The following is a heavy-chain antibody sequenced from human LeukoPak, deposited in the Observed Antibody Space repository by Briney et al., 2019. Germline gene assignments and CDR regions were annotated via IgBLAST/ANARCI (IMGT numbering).Heavy chain of an antibody. D-gene: IGHD3-22*01. V-gene: IGHV3-30*18. CDR1: GFTFSNYG. J-gene: IGHJ4*02. CDR2: ISYDGSNK. Sequence: GRSLRLSCAASGFTFSNYGIHWVRQAPGKGLEWVAVISYDGSNKYYAESVKGRSTISRDNSKNTLYLQMNSLRAEDTAVYYCAKGYGFDSSGSEHYFENWGQGILVTVSS. CDR3: AKGYGFDSSGSEHYFEN.